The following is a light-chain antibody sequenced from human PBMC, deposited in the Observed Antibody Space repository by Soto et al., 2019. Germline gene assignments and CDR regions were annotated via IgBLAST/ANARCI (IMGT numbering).Light chain of an antibody. Sequence: DIQMTQSPSTLSASVGDRVTITCRASQSISNWLAWYQQKPGKAPKLLIYEASSLESGVPSRFSGSGSGTEFTRTISSLQPDDFATYYCQQYYSYSTFGQGTKVDIK. V-gene: IGKV1-5*03. CDR2: EAS. CDR1: QSISNW. CDR3: QQYYSYST. J-gene: IGKJ1*01.